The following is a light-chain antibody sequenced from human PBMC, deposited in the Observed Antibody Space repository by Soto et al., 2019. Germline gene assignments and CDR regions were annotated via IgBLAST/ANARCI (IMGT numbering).Light chain of an antibody. CDR3: LQDYDSPYT. CDR1: QGVGND. J-gene: IGKJ2*01. Sequence: AIPMTQSPSSLSASVGDRVTMTCRASQGVGNDLGWYQHKPGQAPKLLIYAASTLETGVPSRFSGSGSGTDFTLTISSLQPEDFATYYCLQDYDSPYTFGQGTKLEIK. V-gene: IGKV1-6*01. CDR2: AAS.